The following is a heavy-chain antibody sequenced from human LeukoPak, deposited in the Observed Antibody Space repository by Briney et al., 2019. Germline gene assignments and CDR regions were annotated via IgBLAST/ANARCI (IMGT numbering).Heavy chain of an antibody. V-gene: IGHV3-23*01. CDR2: ISGSGGST. J-gene: IGHJ4*02. D-gene: IGHD4-17*01. CDR3: AKLGQTTTVTTSENY. Sequence: GASLRLSCAASGFTFSSYAMSWVRQAPGKGLEWVSAISGSGGSTYYADSVKGRFTISRDNSKNTLYLQMNSLRAEDTAVYYCAKLGQTTTVTTSENYWGQGTLVTVSS. CDR1: GFTFSSYA.